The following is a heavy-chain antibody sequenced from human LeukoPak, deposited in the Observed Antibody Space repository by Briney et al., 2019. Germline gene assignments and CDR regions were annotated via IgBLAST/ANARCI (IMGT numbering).Heavy chain of an antibody. Sequence: ASVKVSCKASGYVFINYGINWVRQAPGQGLEWMGWRSIYNGNTDYKRQGRVTMTTDTSTNTAYMEVRSLRSDDTAVYYCARGGPFPSSSSSREYYLDYWGQGTLVTVSS. V-gene: IGHV1-18*01. CDR3: ARGGPFPSSSSSREYYLDY. J-gene: IGHJ4*02. D-gene: IGHD6-6*01. CDR1: GYVFINYG. CDR2: RSIYNGNT.